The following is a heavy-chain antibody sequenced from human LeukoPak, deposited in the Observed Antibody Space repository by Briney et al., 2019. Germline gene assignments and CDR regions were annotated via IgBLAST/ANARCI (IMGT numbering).Heavy chain of an antibody. J-gene: IGHJ5*02. CDR3: AHRGQLSLRGPTAFDP. V-gene: IGHV2-5*02. Sequence: SGPTLVKPKQTLTLTCTFSGFSLSTSGVGVGWIRQPPGKALEWLALIYWDDDKRYSPSLKSRLTITKDTSKNQAVLTMTNMDPVDIATYYCAHRGQLSLRGPTAFDPWGQGILVTVSS. D-gene: IGHD3-16*02. CDR2: IYWDDDK. CDR1: GFSLSTSGVG.